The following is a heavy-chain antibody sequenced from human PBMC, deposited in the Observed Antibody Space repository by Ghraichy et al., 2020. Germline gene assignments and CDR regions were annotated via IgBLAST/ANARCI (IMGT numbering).Heavy chain of an antibody. V-gene: IGHV3-23*01. CDR3: AAHMVRGVIYYFDY. J-gene: IGHJ4*02. D-gene: IGHD3-10*01. CDR2: ISGSGGST. Sequence: GGSLRLSCAASGFTFSSYAMSWVRQAPGKGLEWVSAISGSGGSTYYADSVKGRFTISRDNSKNTLYLQMNSLRAEDTAVYYCAAHMVRGVIYYFDYWGQGTLVTVSS. CDR1: GFTFSSYA.